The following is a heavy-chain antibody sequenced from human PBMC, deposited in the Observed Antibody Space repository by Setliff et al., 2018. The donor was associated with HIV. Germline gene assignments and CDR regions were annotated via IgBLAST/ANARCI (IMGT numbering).Heavy chain of an antibody. CDR1: GFSLNIAW. J-gene: IGHJ4*02. Sequence: GGSLRLSCAASGFSLNIAWMNWVRQAPGKGLEWIGRIKNKAAGETTEYAAPVKDRFIISRDDSKNMLYLQMNSLKTEDTAPYYCATDNCGGDCYLNYWGLGTLVNVSS. CDR2: IKNKAAGETT. D-gene: IGHD2-21*02. V-gene: IGHV3-15*07. CDR3: ATDNCGGDCYLNY.